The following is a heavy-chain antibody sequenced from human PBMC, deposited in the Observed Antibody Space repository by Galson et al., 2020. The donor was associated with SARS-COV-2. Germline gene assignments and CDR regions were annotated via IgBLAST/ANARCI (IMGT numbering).Heavy chain of an antibody. J-gene: IGHJ6*03. D-gene: IGHD1-1*01. Sequence: SSVKVSCKASGGTFSSYAISWVRQAPGQGLEWMGGIIPIFGTEKYAQKFQGRVTITADELTSTAYMEMSSLRSEDTAVYYCERGGWNNAHYYSYMDVWGKGTTVTVSS. CDR3: ERGGWNNAHYYSYMDV. V-gene: IGHV1-69*13. CDR2: IIPIFGTE. CDR1: GGTFSSYA.